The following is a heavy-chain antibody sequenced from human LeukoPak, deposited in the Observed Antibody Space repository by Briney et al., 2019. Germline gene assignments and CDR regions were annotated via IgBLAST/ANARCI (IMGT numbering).Heavy chain of an antibody. Sequence: GGSLRLSCAASGFTFSSYAMHWVRQAPGKGLEWVAVISYDGSNKYYADSVKGRFTISRDNSKNTVCLQMNSLRAEDTAVYYCARDGGATTHFDYWGQGTLVTVSS. D-gene: IGHD1-26*01. J-gene: IGHJ4*02. V-gene: IGHV3-30-3*01. CDR3: ARDGGATTHFDY. CDR2: ISYDGSNK. CDR1: GFTFSSYA.